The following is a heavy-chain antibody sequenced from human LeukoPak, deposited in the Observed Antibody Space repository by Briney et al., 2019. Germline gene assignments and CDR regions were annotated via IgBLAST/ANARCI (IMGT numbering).Heavy chain of an antibody. CDR2: IYYSGST. V-gene: IGHV4-59*01. CDR3: ARGPDWLEGSWFDP. CDR1: GGSISSYY. D-gene: IGHD3-9*01. J-gene: IGHJ5*02. Sequence: ASETLSLTCTVSGGSISSYYWSWIRQPPGKGLEWIGYIYYSGSTNYNPSLKSRVTISVDTSKNQFSLKLSSVTAADTAVYYCARGPDWLEGSWFDPWGQGTLVTVSS.